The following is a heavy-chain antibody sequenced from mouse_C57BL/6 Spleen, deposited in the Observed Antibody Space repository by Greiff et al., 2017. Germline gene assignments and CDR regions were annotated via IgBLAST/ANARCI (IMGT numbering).Heavy chain of an antibody. V-gene: IGHV1-19*01. D-gene: IGHD2-12*01. CDR1: GYTFTDYY. CDR3: ARRSYYDAMDD. CDR2: INPYNGGT. J-gene: IGHJ4*01. Sequence: VQLQESGPVLVKPGASVKMSCKASGYTFTDYYMNWVKQSHGKSLEWIGVINPYNGGTSYNQKFKGKATLTVDKSSSTAYMELNSLTSEDSAVYYCARRSYYDAMDDWGQGTSVTVSS.